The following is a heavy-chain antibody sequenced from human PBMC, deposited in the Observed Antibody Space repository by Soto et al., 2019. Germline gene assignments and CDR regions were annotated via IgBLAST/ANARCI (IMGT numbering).Heavy chain of an antibody. V-gene: IGHV4-30-4*01. CDR3: ARDGGYDSSGSSFDY. D-gene: IGHD3-22*01. CDR1: GGSISSGDYY. Sequence: QVQLQESGPGLVKPSQTLSLTCTVSGGSISSGDYYWSWIRQPPGKGLEWIGYIYYSGSTYYNPALKSRVTISVDTSKNQFSLKLSSVTAADTAVYYCARDGGYDSSGSSFDYWGQGTLVTVSS. CDR2: IYYSGST. J-gene: IGHJ4*02.